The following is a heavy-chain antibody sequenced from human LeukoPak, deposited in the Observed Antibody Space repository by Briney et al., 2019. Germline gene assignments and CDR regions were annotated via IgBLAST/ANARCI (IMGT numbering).Heavy chain of an antibody. D-gene: IGHD3-22*01. CDR1: GFTFSNAW. J-gene: IGHJ4*02. Sequence: GGSLRLSCAASGFTFSNAWMNWVRQAPGKGLEWVGRIKSKTGGGTTDYAAPVKGRFTISRDDSKNTLYQQMNSLKTEDTAVYYCTTRYDSSGYYHPAKYYFDYWGQGTLVTVSS. V-gene: IGHV3-15*07. CDR3: TTRYDSSGYYHPAKYYFDY. CDR2: IKSKTGGGTT.